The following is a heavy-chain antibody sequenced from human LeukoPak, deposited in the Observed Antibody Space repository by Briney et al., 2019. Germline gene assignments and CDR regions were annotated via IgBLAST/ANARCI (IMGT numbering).Heavy chain of an antibody. CDR3: AVGSSATWFDP. CDR1: GFSINNAW. D-gene: IGHD6-13*01. Sequence: GGSLRLSCAASGFSINNAWMTWVRQAPGKGLDWVGRIKSKNDGGTIDYAAPVKGRFIFSRDDSKNTLYLQMNSLKTEDTAVYYCAVGSSATWFDPWGQGTLVTVSS. J-gene: IGHJ5*02. V-gene: IGHV3-15*01. CDR2: IKSKNDGGTI.